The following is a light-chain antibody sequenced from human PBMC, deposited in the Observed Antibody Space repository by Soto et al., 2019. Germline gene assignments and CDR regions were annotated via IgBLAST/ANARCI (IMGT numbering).Light chain of an antibody. J-gene: IGLJ1*01. CDR1: SSDAGDFNY. CDR3: SSFSSSTTRV. V-gene: IGLV2-14*01. Sequence: QSALTQPASVSGSPGQSITISCTGTSSDAGDFNYVSWYQQHPGKAPKLMIYDVGNRPSGVSIRFSGSKSGSTASLTISGLQAEDEADYYCSSFSSSTTRVFGTGTKVTVL. CDR2: DVG.